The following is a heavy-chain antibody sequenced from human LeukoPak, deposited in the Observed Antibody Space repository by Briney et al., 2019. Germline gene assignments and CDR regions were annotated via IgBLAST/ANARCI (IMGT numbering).Heavy chain of an antibody. Sequence: GGSLRLSCAASGFIFSDFYMGWIRQAPGKGLEWVSYISISGTTTNYADSVKGRFTISRDDARNLLYLQMNSLRAEDTAVYYCAKDILAAGLFFDYWGQGTLVTVSS. CDR1: GFIFSDFY. D-gene: IGHD6-13*01. CDR2: ISISGTTT. J-gene: IGHJ4*02. CDR3: AKDILAAGLFFDY. V-gene: IGHV3-11*01.